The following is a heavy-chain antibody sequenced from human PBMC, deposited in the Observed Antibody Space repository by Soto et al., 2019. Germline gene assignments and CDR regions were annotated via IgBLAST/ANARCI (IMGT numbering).Heavy chain of an antibody. D-gene: IGHD3-22*01. J-gene: IGHJ4*02. Sequence: ASVKVSCKASGYTFTSYGISWVRQAPGQGLEWMGWISAYNGNTNYAQKLQGRVTMTTDTSTSTAYMELRSLRSDDTAVYYCARAGYYDSSGYAPSDYWGQGALVTVSS. CDR3: ARAGYYDSSGYAPSDY. CDR1: GYTFTSYG. V-gene: IGHV1-18*01. CDR2: ISAYNGNT.